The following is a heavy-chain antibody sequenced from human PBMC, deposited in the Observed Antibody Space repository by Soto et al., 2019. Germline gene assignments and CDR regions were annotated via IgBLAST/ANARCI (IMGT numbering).Heavy chain of an antibody. V-gene: IGHV4-34*01. CDR3: ARGLRFGDLY. D-gene: IGHD3-10*01. Sequence: QVQLQQWGAGLLKPSETLSLTCAVYGGSFSGYYWSWIRQPPGKGLEWIGEINHSGSTNYNPSLNSRVTISVDTSKNQFSLKLSSVTAADTAVYYCARGLRFGDLYWGQGTLVTVSS. CDR2: INHSGST. CDR1: GGSFSGYY. J-gene: IGHJ4*02.